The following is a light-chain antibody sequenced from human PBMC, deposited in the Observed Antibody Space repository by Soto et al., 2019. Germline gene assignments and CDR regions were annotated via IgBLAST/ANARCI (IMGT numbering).Light chain of an antibody. CDR2: GAS. J-gene: IGKJ4*01. Sequence: EIVMTQSPVTLSLSPGERATLSCRASRSVGTNLVWYQQKPGQAPGLLISGASTRATGVPARFSGSGSGTEFTLIISSLQSEDFAIYYWQQYDYWPQLTFGGGTKLEIK. CDR3: QQYDYWPQLT. V-gene: IGKV3-15*01. CDR1: RSVGTN.